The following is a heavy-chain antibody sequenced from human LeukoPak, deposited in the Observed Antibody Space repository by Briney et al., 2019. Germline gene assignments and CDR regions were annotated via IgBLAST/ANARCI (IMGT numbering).Heavy chain of an antibody. Sequence: ASVKVSCAASGYTFTSYAMHWVRQAPGQRLEWMGWINAGNGNTKYSQKFQGRVTITRDTSASTAYMELSSLRSEDTAVYYCAREVKSLIWYFDLWGRGTLVTVSS. CDR3: AREVKSLIWYFDL. CDR1: GYTFTSYA. J-gene: IGHJ2*01. CDR2: INAGNGNT. V-gene: IGHV1-3*01.